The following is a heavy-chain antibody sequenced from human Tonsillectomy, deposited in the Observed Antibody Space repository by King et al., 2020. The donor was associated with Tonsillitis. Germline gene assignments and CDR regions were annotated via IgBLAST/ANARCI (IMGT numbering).Heavy chain of an antibody. V-gene: IGHV3-53*01. D-gene: IGHD2-21*02. CDR1: GFTVSSSY. CDR2: IYSGGTT. J-gene: IGHJ4*02. Sequence: EVQLVESGGGLIQPGGSLRLSCAASGFTVSSSYMTWVRQAPGKGLEWVSVIYSGGTTYYADSVKGRFTISRDNSKNTLYLQTNSLRAEDTAVYYCARDNGYCGGDCYSYWGQGTLVTVSS. CDR3: ARDNGYCGGDCYSY.